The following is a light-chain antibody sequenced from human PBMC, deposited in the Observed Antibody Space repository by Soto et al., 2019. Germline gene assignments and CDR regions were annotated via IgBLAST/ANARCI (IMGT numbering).Light chain of an antibody. V-gene: IGKV3-20*01. CDR1: QSVSSNF. CDR2: GAS. CDR3: QQYGTSPRT. Sequence: EIVLTQSPGTLSLSPGERATLSCRAGQSVSSNFLAWYQQTPGQAPRLLIYGASNRATGIPDRFSGSGSGTDFSLTISRLEPEDFAVYYCQQYGTSPRTFGQGTKVEIK. J-gene: IGKJ1*01.